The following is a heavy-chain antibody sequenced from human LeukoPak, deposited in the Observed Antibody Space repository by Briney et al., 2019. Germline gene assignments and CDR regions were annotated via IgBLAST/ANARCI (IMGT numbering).Heavy chain of an antibody. J-gene: IGHJ3*02. V-gene: IGHV3-9*01. Sequence: PGGSLRLSCAASGFTFDDYAMHWVRQAPGKGLEWVSGISWNSGSIGYADSVKGRFTISRDNAKNSLYLQMNSLRAEDTALYYCHRWGSSGYLIDAFDIWGQGTMVTVSS. CDR1: GFTFDDYA. CDR3: HRWGSSGYLIDAFDI. D-gene: IGHD3-22*01. CDR2: ISWNSGSI.